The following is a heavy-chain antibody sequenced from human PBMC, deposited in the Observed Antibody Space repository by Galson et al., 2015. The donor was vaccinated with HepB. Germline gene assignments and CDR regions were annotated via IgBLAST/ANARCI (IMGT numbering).Heavy chain of an antibody. CDR1: GFPFRSYG. CDR3: AKDDMESPYGGYALDG. CDR2: ISGSGGST. J-gene: IGHJ3*01. Sequence: SLRLSCAASGFPFRSYGMTWVRQAPGKGLEWVSGISGSGGSTYYADSVKGRVTIARDNSKNTLYLQMNRLRVEDTAVYYCAKDDMESPYGGYALDGWGQGTMGTGSS. D-gene: IGHD4/OR15-4a*01. V-gene: IGHV3-23*01.